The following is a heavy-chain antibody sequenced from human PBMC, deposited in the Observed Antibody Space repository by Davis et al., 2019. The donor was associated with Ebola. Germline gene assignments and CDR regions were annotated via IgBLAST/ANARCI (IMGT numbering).Heavy chain of an antibody. Sequence: GGSLRLSCAASGFTFSNAWMSWVRQAPGQRLEWMGWVHGGNGNTKYSQRFQGRVTITTDTSASTAYWDLSSLRSDDTAVFYCARATFGYNSGWYADYWGQGTLVTVSS. CDR1: GFTFSNAW. J-gene: IGHJ4*02. V-gene: IGHV1-3*01. CDR3: ARATFGYNSGWYADY. CDR2: VHGGNGNT. D-gene: IGHD6-19*01.